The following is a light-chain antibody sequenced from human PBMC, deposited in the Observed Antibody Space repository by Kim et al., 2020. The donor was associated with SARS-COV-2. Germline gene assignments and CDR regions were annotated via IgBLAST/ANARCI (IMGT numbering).Light chain of an antibody. CDR3: AAWDDSPCVV. J-gene: IGLJ2*01. CDR1: NSNIGSNS. Sequence: ELTQPPSASGTPGQRVTISCSGSNSNIGSNSVYWYQQLPGTAPKLLIYMNHQRPSGVPDRFSGSKSGTSASLAISGLRSEDEAVYYCAAWDDSPCVVFGGGTQLTVL. CDR2: MNH. V-gene: IGLV1-47*01.